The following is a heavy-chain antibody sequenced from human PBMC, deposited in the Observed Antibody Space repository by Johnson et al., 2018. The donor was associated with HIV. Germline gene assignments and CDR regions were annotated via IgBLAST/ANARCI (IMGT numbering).Heavy chain of an antibody. CDR2: IYSDGSI. Sequence: MQLVESGGGLIQPGGSLRLSCAASGFSVSSNYMSWVRQAPGKGLGWVSVIYSDGSIYYADSVKGRFTISRDNSKNTLYLQMNSLRAEDTAVYYCASLGVITYDAFDIWGQGTMVTVSS. D-gene: IGHD3-22*01. CDR3: ASLGVITYDAFDI. V-gene: IGHV3-53*01. CDR1: GFSVSSNY. J-gene: IGHJ3*02.